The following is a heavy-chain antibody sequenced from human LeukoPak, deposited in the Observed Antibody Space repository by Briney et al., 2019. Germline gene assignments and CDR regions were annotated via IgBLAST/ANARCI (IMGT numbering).Heavy chain of an antibody. CDR2: SYYSGST. CDR1: GGSISSYY. J-gene: IGHJ4*02. Sequence: SETLSLTCTVSGGSISSYYWSWIRQPPGKGLEWIGYSYYSGSTNYNPSLKGRVTISVDTSKTQFSLRLSSVTAADTAVYYCASGYYDSSGYWSPYYFDYWGQGTLVTVSS. D-gene: IGHD3-22*01. V-gene: IGHV4-59*01. CDR3: ASGYYDSSGYWSPYYFDY.